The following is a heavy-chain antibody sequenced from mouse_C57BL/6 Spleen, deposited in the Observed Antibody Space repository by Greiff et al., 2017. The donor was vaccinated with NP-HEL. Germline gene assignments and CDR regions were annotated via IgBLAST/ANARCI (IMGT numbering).Heavy chain of an antibody. D-gene: IGHD1-1*01. Sequence: EVQLQQSGPELVKPGASVKISCQASGYTFTDYYMNWVKQSHGKSLEWIGDINPNNGGTSYNQKFKGKATLTVDKSSSTAYMELRSLTSEDSAVYYGARLTTVVADAMDYWGQGTSVTVSS. CDR3: ARLTTVVADAMDY. CDR2: INPNNGGT. J-gene: IGHJ4*01. V-gene: IGHV1-26*01. CDR1: GYTFTDYY.